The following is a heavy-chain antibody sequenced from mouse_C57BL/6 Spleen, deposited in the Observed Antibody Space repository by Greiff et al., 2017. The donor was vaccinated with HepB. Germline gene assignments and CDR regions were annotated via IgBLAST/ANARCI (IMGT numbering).Heavy chain of an antibody. CDR1: GFTFSDYY. CDR3: ARVGTTGYFDV. V-gene: IGHV5-16*01. J-gene: IGHJ1*03. D-gene: IGHD1-1*01. CDR2: INYDGSST. Sequence: DVKLVESEGGLVQPGSSMKLSCTASGFTFSDYYMAWVRQVPEKGLEWVANINYDGSSTYYLDSLKSRFIISRDNAKNILYLQMSSLKSEDTATYYCARVGTTGYFDVWGTGTTVTVSS.